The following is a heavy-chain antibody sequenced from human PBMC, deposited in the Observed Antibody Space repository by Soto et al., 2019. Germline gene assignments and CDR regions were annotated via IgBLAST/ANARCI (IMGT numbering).Heavy chain of an antibody. V-gene: IGHV1-2*02. CDR3: ARRSGSPLRYYYYGMDV. J-gene: IGHJ6*02. CDR1: GYTFTGYY. CDR2: INPNSGGT. D-gene: IGHD1-26*01. Sequence: GASVKVSCKASGYTFTGYYMHWVRQAPGQGLEWMGWINPNSGGTNYAQKFQGRVTMTRDTSISTAYMELSRLRSDDTAVYYCARRSGSPLRYYYYGMDVWGQGTTVTVSS.